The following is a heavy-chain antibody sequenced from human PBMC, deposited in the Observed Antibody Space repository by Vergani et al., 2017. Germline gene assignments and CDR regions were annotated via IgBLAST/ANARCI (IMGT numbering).Heavy chain of an antibody. J-gene: IGHJ6*02. Sequence: EVQLVESGGGLVQPGGSLRLSCAASGFTFSSYWMSWVRQAPGKGLEWVANINQYGGEKYYVDSVKGRFTISRDNAKNSLYLQMNSLRAEDTAVYYCAREDWEIAVADRGDYYYGMDVWGQGTTVTVSS. V-gene: IGHV3-7*03. D-gene: IGHD6-19*01. CDR3: AREDWEIAVADRGDYYYGMDV. CDR1: GFTFSSYW. CDR2: INQYGGEK.